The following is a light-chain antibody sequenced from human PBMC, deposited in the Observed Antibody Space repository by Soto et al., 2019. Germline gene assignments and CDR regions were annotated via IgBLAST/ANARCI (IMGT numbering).Light chain of an antibody. CDR2: EGF. CDR3: SSYAGSTTYV. V-gene: IGLV2-23*01. Sequence: QSALTQPASVSGSPGQSITLSCTGTTNDVGTYNLVSWYQQHPGKAPKLIIYEGFKRPSGVSNRFSGSKSGNTASLTISGLQAEDEADYYCSSYAGSTTYVFGTGTRSPS. CDR1: TNDVGTYNL. J-gene: IGLJ1*01.